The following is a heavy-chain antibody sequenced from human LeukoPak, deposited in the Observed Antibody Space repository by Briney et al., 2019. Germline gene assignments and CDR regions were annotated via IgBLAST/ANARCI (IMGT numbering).Heavy chain of an antibody. D-gene: IGHD6-19*01. CDR3: ARISIAVADLDY. Sequence: ETLSLTCTVSGGSISSSSYYWGWIRQPPGKGLEWVANIKQDGSEKYYVDSVKGRFTISRDNAKNSLYLQMNSLRAEDTAVYYCARISIAVADLDYWGQGTLVTVSS. V-gene: IGHV3-7*01. CDR2: IKQDGSEK. J-gene: IGHJ4*02. CDR1: GGSISSSSYY.